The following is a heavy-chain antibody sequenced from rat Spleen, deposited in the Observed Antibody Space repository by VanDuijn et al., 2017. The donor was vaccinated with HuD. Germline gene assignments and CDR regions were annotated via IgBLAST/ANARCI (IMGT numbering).Heavy chain of an antibody. J-gene: IGHJ2*01. CDR1: GFPFSDFY. D-gene: IGHD1-2*01. CDR3: ARRSWDLPFDY. CDR2: INYDSSDT. Sequence: EVQLVESGGGLVQPGRSMKLSCAASGFPFSDFYMAWVRQAPTKGLEWVTTINYDSSDTYYRDSVKGRFTISRDNANSTLYLQMDSLRSEDTATYYCARRSWDLPFDYWGQGVMVTVSS. V-gene: IGHV5-7*01.